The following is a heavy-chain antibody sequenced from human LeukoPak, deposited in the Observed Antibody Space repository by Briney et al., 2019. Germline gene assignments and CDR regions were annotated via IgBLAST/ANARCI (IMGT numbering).Heavy chain of an antibody. D-gene: IGHD1-1*01. CDR2: IYYSWGM. J-gene: IGHJ4*02. Sequence: SETLSLTCAVSGSSITSDYFWGWIRQPPGKGLEWIATIYYSWGMYFNPSLKSRVTISLDASKSQFSLKMTSLTAADTAIYYCARNVTAGFFDYWGQGILVTVSS. V-gene: IGHV4-38-2*01. CDR1: GSSITSDYF. CDR3: ARNVTAGFFDY.